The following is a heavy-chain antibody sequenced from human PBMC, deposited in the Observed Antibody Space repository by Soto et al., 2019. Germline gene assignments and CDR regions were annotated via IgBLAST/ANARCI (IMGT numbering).Heavy chain of an antibody. CDR3: ARALYSYGTSDY. Sequence: SLRLSCAASGFTFSNYIMNWVRQAPGKGLEWVSSISSSSSYIYYADSLKGRFTISRDNAKNSLYLQMNSLRAEDTAVYYCARALYSYGTSDYWGQGTLVTVSS. V-gene: IGHV3-21*01. CDR1: GFTFSNYI. J-gene: IGHJ4*02. D-gene: IGHD5-18*01. CDR2: ISSSSSYI.